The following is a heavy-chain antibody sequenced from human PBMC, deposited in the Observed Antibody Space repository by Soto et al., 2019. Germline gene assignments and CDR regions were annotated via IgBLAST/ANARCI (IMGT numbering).Heavy chain of an antibody. Sequence: PGGSLRLSCAASGFIFDTVDMSWVRQAQGKGLEWVSAIIGHNGRTYYADSVTGRFTISKDNSNKTLYLQMNSLRVEDTAIYYCTKGAWLDDFCGQGVLVTVSS. V-gene: IGHV3-23*01. D-gene: IGHD6-19*01. J-gene: IGHJ4*02. CDR1: GFIFDTVD. CDR2: IIGHNGRT. CDR3: TKGAWLDDF.